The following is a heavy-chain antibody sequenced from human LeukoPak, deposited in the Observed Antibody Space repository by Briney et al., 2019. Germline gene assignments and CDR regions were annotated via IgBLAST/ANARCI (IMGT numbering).Heavy chain of an antibody. CDR3: ARHFRWTSSSYYCDSYYLDV. D-gene: IGHD6-6*01. CDR1: GGSMSNSYYY. V-gene: IGHV4-39*01. J-gene: IGHJ6*03. Sequence: SETLSLTCTVSGGSMSNSYYYWGWIRQPPGKGLEWIVSINYNGNTYYNPSLKSRVTISVDTSKKRFSLRLRSATAADTAVVYCARHFRWTSSSYYCDSYYLDVWGNGTTVTVSS. CDR2: INYNGNT.